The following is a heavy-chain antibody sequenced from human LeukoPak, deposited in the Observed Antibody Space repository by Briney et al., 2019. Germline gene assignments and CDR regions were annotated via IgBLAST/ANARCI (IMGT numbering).Heavy chain of an antibody. J-gene: IGHJ4*02. CDR3: AGGVGIITSH. D-gene: IGHD3-16*01. CDR1: GGSISSYF. V-gene: IGHV4-4*08. CDR2: IYHTGIT. Sequence: PSETLSLTCTVSGGSISSYFWNWIRQAPGKGLEWIGYIYHTGITNYNPSLRSRVTMSLDKSKSQFSLNLASVTAADTAIYYCAGGVGIITSHWGQGALVTVSS.